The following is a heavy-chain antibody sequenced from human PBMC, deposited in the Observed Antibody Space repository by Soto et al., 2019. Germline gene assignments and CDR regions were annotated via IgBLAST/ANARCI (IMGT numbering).Heavy chain of an antibody. Sequence: GGSLRLSCAASGFTFSSYDMHWVRQATGKGLEWVSAIGTAGDTYYPGSVKGRFTISRENAKNSLYLQMNSLRAGDTAVYYCARSWRYYGSGSYFYFDYWGQGTLVTVSS. CDR3: ARSWRYYGSGSYFYFDY. D-gene: IGHD3-10*01. J-gene: IGHJ4*02. V-gene: IGHV3-13*01. CDR2: IGTAGDT. CDR1: GFTFSSYD.